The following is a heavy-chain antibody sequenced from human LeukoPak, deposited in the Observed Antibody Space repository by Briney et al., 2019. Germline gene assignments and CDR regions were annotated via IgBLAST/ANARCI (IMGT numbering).Heavy chain of an antibody. D-gene: IGHD2-2*01. Sequence: GGSLRLSCAASGFTFSSYSMNWVRQAPGKGREWVSSISSSSSYIYYADSVKGRFTISRDNAKNSLYLQMNSLRAEDTAVYYCARADIVVVPAATHYYYYGMDVWGKGTTVTVSS. V-gene: IGHV3-21*01. J-gene: IGHJ6*04. CDR2: ISSSSSYI. CDR1: GFTFSSYS. CDR3: ARADIVVVPAATHYYYYGMDV.